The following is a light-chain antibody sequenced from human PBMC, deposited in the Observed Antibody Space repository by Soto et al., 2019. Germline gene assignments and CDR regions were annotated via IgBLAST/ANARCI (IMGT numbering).Light chain of an antibody. CDR2: ESS. V-gene: IGLV2-23*03. Sequence: QSVLTQPPSVSGSPGQSITISCTGTSSDVGSYNLVSWYQQHPGKAPQLIIYESSKRPSGVSNRLSASKSFSTASLTISGRQPEDEAAYYCCSYAGSRTFGVVFGGGTKLTVL. J-gene: IGLJ2*01. CDR3: CSYAGSRTFGVV. CDR1: SSDVGSYNL.